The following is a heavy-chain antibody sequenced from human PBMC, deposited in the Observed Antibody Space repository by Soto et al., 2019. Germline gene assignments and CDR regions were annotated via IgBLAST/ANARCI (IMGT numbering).Heavy chain of an antibody. Sequence: PGESLRLSCEGSGFTFSDYYISWIRQAPGKGLEWISYSSNSGTFSRYADSVKGRFSISRDNTKNLLYLQMNSLRAEDTAVYYCARSGDNYNRLDYWGQGTPVTVSS. CDR1: GFTFSDYY. J-gene: IGHJ4*02. CDR2: SSNSGTFS. V-gene: IGHV3-11*06. CDR3: ARSGDNYNRLDY. D-gene: IGHD1-1*01.